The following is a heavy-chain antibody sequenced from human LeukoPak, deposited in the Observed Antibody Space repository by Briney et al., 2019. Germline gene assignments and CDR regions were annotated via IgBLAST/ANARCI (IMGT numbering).Heavy chain of an antibody. V-gene: IGHV1-2*02. D-gene: IGHD6-13*01. Sequence: ASVKVSCKASGGTFSSYAIIWVRQAPGQGLEWMGWINPNSGGTNYAQKFQGRVTMTRDTSISTAYMELSRLRSDDTAVYYCARDPQLALRHWGQGTLVTVSS. J-gene: IGHJ1*01. CDR1: GGTFSSYA. CDR3: ARDPQLALRH. CDR2: INPNSGGT.